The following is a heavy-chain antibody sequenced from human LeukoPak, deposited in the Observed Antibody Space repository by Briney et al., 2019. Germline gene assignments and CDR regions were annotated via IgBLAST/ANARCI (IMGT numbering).Heavy chain of an antibody. CDR1: GGTFSSYA. CDR2: IIPIFGTA. Sequence: SVKVSXKASGGTFSSYAISWMRQAHGQGLEWIGGIIPIFGTANNAQKFQGRVTITTDESTSTAYMELSSLRSEDTAVYYCARGQGYNYAPFDYWGQGTLVTVSS. J-gene: IGHJ4*02. D-gene: IGHD5-18*01. CDR3: ARGQGYNYAPFDY. V-gene: IGHV1-69*05.